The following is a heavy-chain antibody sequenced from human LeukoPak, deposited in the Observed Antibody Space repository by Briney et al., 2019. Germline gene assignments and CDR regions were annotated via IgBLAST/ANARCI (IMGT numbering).Heavy chain of an antibody. CDR1: GFTFSDYY. V-gene: IGHV3-11*01. CDR2: ISSSGSTI. D-gene: IGHD3-22*01. J-gene: IGHJ4*02. Sequence: PGGSLRLSCAASGFTFSDYYMSWIRQAPGKGVEGVSYISSSGSTIYYADSVKGRFTISRDNAKNSLYLQMNSLRAEDTAVYYCARTITENMIVVVKALPLTFDYWGQGTLVTVSS. CDR3: ARTITENMIVVVKALPLTFDY.